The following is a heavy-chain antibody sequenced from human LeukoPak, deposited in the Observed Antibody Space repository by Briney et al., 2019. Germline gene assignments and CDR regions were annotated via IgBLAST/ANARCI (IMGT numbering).Heavy chain of an antibody. J-gene: IGHJ4*02. Sequence: QAGGSLRLSCAASGFIFSLYCVHWVRQAPGKGPMWVSRICPDGTGISYADSVKARFTTSRDNAKNTVYLQMNGLREEDTAVYYCVRDFRSADYWGQGTLVTVSS. CDR2: ICPDGTGI. CDR3: VRDFRSADY. CDR1: GFIFSLYC. V-gene: IGHV3-74*01.